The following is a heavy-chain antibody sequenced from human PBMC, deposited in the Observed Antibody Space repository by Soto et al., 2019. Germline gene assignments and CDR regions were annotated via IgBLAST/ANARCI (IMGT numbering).Heavy chain of an antibody. Sequence: ETLSLTCTVSGGSVSSGSYYWSWIRQPPGKGLEWIGYIYYSGSTNYNPSLKSRVTISVDTSKNQFSLKLSSVTAADTAVYYCARATPGGYDSSGYYSNWFDPWGQGTLVTVSS. CDR1: GGSVSSGSYY. CDR3: ARATPGGYDSSGYYSNWFDP. CDR2: IYYSGST. D-gene: IGHD3-22*01. V-gene: IGHV4-61*01. J-gene: IGHJ5*02.